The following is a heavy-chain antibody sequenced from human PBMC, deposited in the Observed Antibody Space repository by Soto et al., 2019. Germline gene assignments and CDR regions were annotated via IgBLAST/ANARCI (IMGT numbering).Heavy chain of an antibody. CDR2: IIPIFGTA. Sequence: QVQLVQSGAEVKKPGSSVKVSCKASGGTFSSYAISWVRQAPGQGLEWMGEIIPIFGTANYAQKFQGRVTITADESTSKAYMELSRRISEDTAVYYCARDRGPSSGYYPYWFDPWGQGTLVTVSS. CDR3: ARDRGPSSGYYPYWFDP. D-gene: IGHD3-22*01. CDR1: GGTFSSYA. J-gene: IGHJ5*02. V-gene: IGHV1-69*12.